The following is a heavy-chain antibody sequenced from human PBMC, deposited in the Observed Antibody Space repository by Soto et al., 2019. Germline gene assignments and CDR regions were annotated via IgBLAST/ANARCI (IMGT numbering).Heavy chain of an antibody. D-gene: IGHD5-12*01. J-gene: IGHJ3*02. CDR3: ARSVDKSAFDI. CDR2: INHSGSL. V-gene: IGHV4-34*01. Sequence: QVQLQQWGAGLLKPSETLSLTCAVYGGSFSGYYWSWIRQPPGKGLEWIGEINHSGSLNYNPSIKSRVTISIDTSKNRFSLKLSSVTAADTAVYYCARSVDKSAFDIWGQGTMVTVSS. CDR1: GGSFSGYY.